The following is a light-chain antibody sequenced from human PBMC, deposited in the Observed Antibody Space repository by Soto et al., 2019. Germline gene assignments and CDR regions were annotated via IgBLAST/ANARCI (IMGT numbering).Light chain of an antibody. CDR2: GTI. J-gene: IGLJ1*01. V-gene: IGLV1-40*01. CDR1: SSNIGATYD. CDR3: QSFDNSLRGYA. Sequence: QSVLTQPPSVSGAPGQRITISCTGNSSNIGATYDVHWYQQLPGTAPKLLIYGTINRPSGVPDRFSASKSDTSASLAITGLQAEDEAEYYCQSFDNSLRGYAFVGGTKVTVL.